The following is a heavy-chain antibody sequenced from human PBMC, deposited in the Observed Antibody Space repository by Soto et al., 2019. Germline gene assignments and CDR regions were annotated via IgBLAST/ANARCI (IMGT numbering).Heavy chain of an antibody. D-gene: IGHD3-16*01. CDR1: GGSFSTYY. CDR2: IYHTGGT. Sequence: PSLTCGISGGSFSTYYSAWIRQPPGKGLEWIGGIYHTGGTIYNPSLKSRVIISLDISKNQFSLKLASVTAADTAMYYCARASTVWLQSPAPLGHWGQGMLVTVSS. V-gene: IGHV4-34*01. J-gene: IGHJ4*02. CDR3: ARASTVWLQSPAPLGH.